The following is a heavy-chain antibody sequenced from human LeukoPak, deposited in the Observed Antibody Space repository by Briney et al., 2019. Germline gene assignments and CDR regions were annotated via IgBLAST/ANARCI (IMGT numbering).Heavy chain of an antibody. Sequence: GGSLRLSCAASGFTFNNYPMSWVRQAPGRGLEWISVISGSSVDIAYAEYVKGRFTIFRDNSRNTLYLQMNSLRAEDTAVYYCAKTIWDSRGNYYVYWGQGTLVTVSS. V-gene: IGHV3-23*01. J-gene: IGHJ4*02. CDR1: GFTFNNYP. D-gene: IGHD3-22*01. CDR3: AKTIWDSRGNYYVY. CDR2: ISGSSVDI.